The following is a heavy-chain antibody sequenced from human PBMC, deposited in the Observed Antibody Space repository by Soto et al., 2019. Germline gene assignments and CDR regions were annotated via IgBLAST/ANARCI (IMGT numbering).Heavy chain of an antibody. Sequence: ASVKVSCKASGYTFTSYAMHWVRQAPGQRLEWMGWINAVIGNTKYSQKFQGRVTITADESTSTAYMELSSLRSEDTAVYYCAKVVPAALSDYGMDVWGQGTTVTVSS. CDR3: AKVVPAALSDYGMDV. CDR2: INAVIGNT. J-gene: IGHJ6*02. V-gene: IGHV1-3*01. D-gene: IGHD2-2*01. CDR1: GYTFTSYA.